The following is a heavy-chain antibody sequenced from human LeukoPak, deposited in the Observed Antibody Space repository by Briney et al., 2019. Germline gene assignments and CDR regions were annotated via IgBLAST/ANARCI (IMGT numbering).Heavy chain of an antibody. V-gene: IGHV1-24*01. CDR2: FDPEDGET. Sequence: ASVKVSFKVSEYTLTELSMHWVRQAPGKGLEWMGGFDPEDGETIYAQKFQGRVTMTEDTSTDTAYMELSSLRSEDTAMYYCATVSYYYDSSGYQGYFQHCGQGTLVTVSS. D-gene: IGHD3-22*01. CDR3: ATVSYYYDSSGYQGYFQH. J-gene: IGHJ1*01. CDR1: EYTLTELS.